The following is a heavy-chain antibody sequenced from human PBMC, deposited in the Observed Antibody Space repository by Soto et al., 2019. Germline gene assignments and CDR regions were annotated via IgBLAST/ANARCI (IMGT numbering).Heavy chain of an antibody. J-gene: IGHJ4*02. V-gene: IGHV3-21*01. CDR2: ITSSSSYI. D-gene: IGHD3-22*01. CDR1: GFPFGLYS. CDR3: VRARSTDSRPDY. Sequence: PGGSLKLSCPAGGFPFGLYSRLLVRQAPGKGLEWVASITSSSSYIYYEDSLKGRFTISRDNAKNSLFLQLDSLRAEDTAVYFCVRARSTDSRPDYWGQGTLVTVSS.